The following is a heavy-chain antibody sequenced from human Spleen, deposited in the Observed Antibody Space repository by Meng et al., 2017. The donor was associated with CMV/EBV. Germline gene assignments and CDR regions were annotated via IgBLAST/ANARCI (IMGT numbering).Heavy chain of an antibody. Sequence: TVACAAICGRSYDWGWIRQPPGKGLEGIGCIYYSGSTYYNPSLESRVTISVDTSKNQFSLKLSSVTAAETAVYYCAGSRGTNPPWFDHWGQGTLVTVSS. V-gene: IGHV4-39*01. D-gene: IGHD2-15*01. CDR1: CAAICGRSYD. CDR3: AGSRGTNPPWFDH. J-gene: IGHJ5*02. CDR2: IYYSGST.